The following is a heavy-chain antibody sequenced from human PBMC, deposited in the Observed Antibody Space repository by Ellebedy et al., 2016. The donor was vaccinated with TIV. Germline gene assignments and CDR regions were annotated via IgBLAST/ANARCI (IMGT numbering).Heavy chain of an antibody. Sequence: AASVKVSCKASGYTFNNYAIHWVRQAPGQGLEWMGWINAGNDNTEYSQKFQDRVTITRDTSASTAYMELSSLRFEDSTVYYCARGLGSGTYYSFDYWGQGTLVTVSS. CDR2: INAGNDNT. D-gene: IGHD3-10*01. CDR1: GYTFNNYA. J-gene: IGHJ4*02. V-gene: IGHV1-3*01. CDR3: ARGLGSGTYYSFDY.